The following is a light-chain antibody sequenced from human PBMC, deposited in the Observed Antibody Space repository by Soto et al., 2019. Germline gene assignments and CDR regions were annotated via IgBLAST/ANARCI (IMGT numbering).Light chain of an antibody. J-gene: IGLJ2*01. CDR3: ATWDDDLYTPI. CDR2: NNN. Sequence: QPVLTQPPSVSGAPGQRVTISCTGSSSNIGAGYDVHWYQQLPGTAPKLLIYNNNQRPSGVPDRFSGSKSGTSASLAITGLRSDDEADYYCATWDDDLYTPIIGGGTKLTVL. CDR1: SSNIGAGYD. V-gene: IGLV1-40*01.